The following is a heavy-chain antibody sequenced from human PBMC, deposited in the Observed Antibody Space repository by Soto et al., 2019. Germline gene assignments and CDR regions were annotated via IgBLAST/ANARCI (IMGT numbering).Heavy chain of an antibody. CDR3: ARLYVDYVYT. V-gene: IGHV4-61*08. Sequence: QVQMHESGPGLVKPSETLSLTCSVSGGSVNSGGYYWSWIRQPPGNGLEWIGYVFHTGSTNYNPSLKSRVTISLDRPDTQLALNLSTVTAADTARYYCARLYVDYVYTWGQGTLVTVSS. D-gene: IGHD4-17*01. CDR2: VFHTGST. CDR1: GGSVNSGGYY. J-gene: IGHJ3*01.